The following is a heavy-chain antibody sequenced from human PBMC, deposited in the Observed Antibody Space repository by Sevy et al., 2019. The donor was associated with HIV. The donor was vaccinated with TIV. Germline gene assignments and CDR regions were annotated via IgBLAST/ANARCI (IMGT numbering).Heavy chain of an antibody. Sequence: ASLKVSCKASGGTFSSYAISWVRQAPGQGLEWMGGIIPIFGTANYAQKFQGRVTITADESTSTAYMELSSLRSEDTAVYYCARDRDFSHGMDVWGQGTTVTVSS. CDR1: GGTFSSYA. CDR3: ARDRDFSHGMDV. J-gene: IGHJ6*02. V-gene: IGHV1-69*13. D-gene: IGHD3-3*01. CDR2: IIPIFGTA.